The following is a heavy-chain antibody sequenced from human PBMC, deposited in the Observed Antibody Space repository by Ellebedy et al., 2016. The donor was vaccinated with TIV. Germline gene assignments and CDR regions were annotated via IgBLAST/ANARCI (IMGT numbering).Heavy chain of an antibody. CDR1: GGSISSSSYY. Sequence: SETLSLXXTVSGGSISSSSYYWGWIRQPPGKGLEWIGSIYYSGNTYYNPSLKSRVTISIDTSKNQFSLRLSSVTAADTAIYRCARRKVTIPRADAYFDYWGQGIPVTVSS. CDR2: IYYSGNT. V-gene: IGHV4-39*01. D-gene: IGHD3-3*01. CDR3: ARRKVTIPRADAYFDY. J-gene: IGHJ4*02.